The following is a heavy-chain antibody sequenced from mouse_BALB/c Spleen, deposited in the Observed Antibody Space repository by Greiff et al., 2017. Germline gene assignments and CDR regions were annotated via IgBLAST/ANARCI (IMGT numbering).Heavy chain of an antibody. J-gene: IGHJ3*01. CDR1: GFTFSSYA. CDR3: ARRYDGGFAY. CDR2: ISSGGST. V-gene: IGHV5-6-5*01. Sequence: EVQLVESGGGLVKPGGSLKLSCAASGFTFSSYAMSWVRQTPEKRLEWVASISSGGSTYYPDSVKGRFTISRDNARNILYLQMSSLRSEDTAMYYCARRYDGGFAYWGQGTLVTVSA. D-gene: IGHD2-14*01.